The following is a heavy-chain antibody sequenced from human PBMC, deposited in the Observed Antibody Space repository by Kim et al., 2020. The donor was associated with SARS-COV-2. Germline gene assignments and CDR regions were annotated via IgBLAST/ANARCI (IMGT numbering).Heavy chain of an antibody. CDR3: ARGGPYFGGDCYDY. CDR1: GFTFSSYS. V-gene: IGHV3-21*01. D-gene: IGHD2-21*01. J-gene: IGHJ4*02. Sequence: GGSLRLSCAASGFTFSSYSMNWVRQAPGKGLEWVSSISSSSYIYYADSVKGRFTISRDNAKNSLYLQMNSLRAEDTAVYYCARGGPYFGGDCYDYWGQGTLVTVSS. CDR2: ISSSSYI.